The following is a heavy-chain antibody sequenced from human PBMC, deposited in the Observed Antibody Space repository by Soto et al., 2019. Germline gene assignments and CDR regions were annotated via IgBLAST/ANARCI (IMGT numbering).Heavy chain of an antibody. CDR1: GFTFSSYA. Sequence: GGSLRLSCAASGFTFSSYAMHWVRQAPGKGLEWVAVISYDGSNKYYADSVKGRFTISRDNSKNTLYLQMNSLRAEDTAVYYCARVKQQLVSTIGYYYGMDVWGQGTTVTVSS. D-gene: IGHD6-13*01. CDR3: ARVKQQLVSTIGYYYGMDV. J-gene: IGHJ6*02. CDR2: ISYDGSNK. V-gene: IGHV3-30-3*01.